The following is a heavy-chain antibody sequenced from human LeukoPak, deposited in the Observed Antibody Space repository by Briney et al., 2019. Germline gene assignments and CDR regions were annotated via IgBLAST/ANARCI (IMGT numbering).Heavy chain of an antibody. CDR2: IYPGDSDT. CDR3: AISTLAATPNYFDY. V-gene: IGHV5-51*01. D-gene: IGHD2-15*01. J-gene: IGHJ4*02. Sequence: GESLKISCKGSGYSFTSYWIGWVRQLPGKGLEWMGIIYPGDSDTRYSPSFQGQVTISADKSISTAYLQWSSLKASDTTMYYCAISTLAATPNYFDYWGQGTLVTVSS. CDR1: GYSFTSYW.